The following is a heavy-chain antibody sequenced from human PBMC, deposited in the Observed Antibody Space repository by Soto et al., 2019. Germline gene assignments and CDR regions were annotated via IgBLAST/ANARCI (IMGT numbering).Heavy chain of an antibody. V-gene: IGHV4-38-2*02. D-gene: IGHD6-19*01. CDR1: GYSISTGFN. CDR2: IYHSGST. Sequence: SETLSLTCAVSGYSISTGFNWAWIRQPPGKGLEWIGSIYHSGSTYYNLSLKSRVTISSDASKNQISLKLSSVTAADTALYYCARDCGTGLYQLDSWGQGTLVTVSS. CDR3: ARDCGTGLYQLDS. J-gene: IGHJ4*02.